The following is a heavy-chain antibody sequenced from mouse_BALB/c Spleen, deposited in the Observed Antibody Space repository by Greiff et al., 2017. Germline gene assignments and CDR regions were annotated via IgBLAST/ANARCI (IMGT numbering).Heavy chain of an antibody. J-gene: IGHJ3*01. CDR1: GYSITSDYA. D-gene: IGHD2-1*01. CDR3: ARDPGNYEFAY. Sequence: DVKLVESGPGLVKPSQSLSLTCTVTGYSITSDYAWNWIRQFPGNKLEWMGYISYSGSTSYNPSLKSRISITRDTSKNQFFLQLNSVTTEDTATYYCARDPGNYEFAYWGQGTLVTVSA. V-gene: IGHV3-2*02. CDR2: ISYSGST.